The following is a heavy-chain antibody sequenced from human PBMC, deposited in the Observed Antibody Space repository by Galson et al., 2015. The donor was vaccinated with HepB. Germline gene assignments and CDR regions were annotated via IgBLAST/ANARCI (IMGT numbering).Heavy chain of an antibody. CDR3: AKKSGGPAALDC. CDR2: ISSSGSTI. D-gene: IGHD3-10*01. J-gene: IGHJ4*02. Sequence: SLRLSCAASGFTFSDYYMSWIRQAPGKGLEWVSYISSSGSTIYYADSVKGRFTISRDNAKNSLYLQMNSLRAEDTAVYFCAKKSGGPAALDCWGQGTLVTVSS. V-gene: IGHV3-11*01. CDR1: GFTFSDYY.